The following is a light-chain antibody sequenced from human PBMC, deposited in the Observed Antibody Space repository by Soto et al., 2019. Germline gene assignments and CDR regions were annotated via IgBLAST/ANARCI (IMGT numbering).Light chain of an antibody. CDR1: QSLLHSNGYNY. CDR2: LGS. CDR3: QQYDNLPLT. V-gene: IGKV2-28*01. J-gene: IGKJ4*01. Sequence: DMVMTQSPLSLPVTPGEPSSISCRSSQSLLHSNGYNYLDWYLQKPGQSPQLLIYLGSNRASGVPDRFSGSGSGTDFTFTIISLQPDDIATYYCQQYDNLPLTFGGGTKVDIK.